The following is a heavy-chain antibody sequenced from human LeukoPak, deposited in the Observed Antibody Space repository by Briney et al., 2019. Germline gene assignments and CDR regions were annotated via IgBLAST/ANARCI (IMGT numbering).Heavy chain of an antibody. Sequence: GASVKVSCKASGYTFTSYGITWVRQAPGQGLQWMGWISANNGDTNYARNVQGRITLTTHTSTTTAYMELRSLRSDDTAVYYCARATPRAAAGGYDHWGQGTRVTVSS. J-gene: IGHJ5*02. V-gene: IGHV1-18*01. CDR3: ARATPRAAAGGYDH. CDR2: ISANNGDT. CDR1: GYTFTSYG. D-gene: IGHD6-13*01.